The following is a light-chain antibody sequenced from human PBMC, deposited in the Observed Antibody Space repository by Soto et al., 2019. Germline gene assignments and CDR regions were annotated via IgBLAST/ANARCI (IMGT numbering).Light chain of an antibody. CDR1: QSLLHSDGHNY. CDR3: TQSLQAPKWT. Sequence: DIVMTQSPLSLPVTPGEPASISCRSSQSLLHSDGHNYWEWYLQKPGQSPHLLNYLVSRRSSGVADRFSGSGSGTHFTLKISRVEADDVGVYYCTQSLQAPKWTFGQGTMVDIK. CDR2: LVS. V-gene: IGKV2-28*01. J-gene: IGKJ1*01.